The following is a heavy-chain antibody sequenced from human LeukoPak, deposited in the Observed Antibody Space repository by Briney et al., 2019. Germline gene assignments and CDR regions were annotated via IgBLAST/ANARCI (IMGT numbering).Heavy chain of an antibody. CDR1: GFTFSSYG. J-gene: IGHJ4*02. CDR3: AKDSRTYDYVWGSTDY. V-gene: IGHV3-30*18. CDR2: ISYDGSNK. Sequence: PGRSLRLSCAASGFTFSSYGMHWVRQAPGKGLEWVAVISYDGSNKYYADSVKGRFTISRDNSKNTLYLQMNSLRAEDTVVYYCAKDSRTYDYVWGSTDYWGQGTLVTVSS. D-gene: IGHD3-16*01.